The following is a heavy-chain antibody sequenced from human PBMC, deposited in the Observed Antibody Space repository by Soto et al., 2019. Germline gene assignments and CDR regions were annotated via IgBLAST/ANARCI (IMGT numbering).Heavy chain of an antibody. D-gene: IGHD2-2*01. V-gene: IGHV1-69*01. Sequence: QVQLVQSGAEVKKPGSSVKVSCKASGGTFSSYAISWVRQAPGQGLEWMGGIIPIFGTANYAQKFQGRVTITADESTSTAYMELSSLRSEDTAVYYCARIQLNVVVVPAAARMYGMDVWGQGTTVTVSS. CDR1: GGTFSSYA. CDR2: IIPIFGTA. CDR3: ARIQLNVVVVPAAARMYGMDV. J-gene: IGHJ6*02.